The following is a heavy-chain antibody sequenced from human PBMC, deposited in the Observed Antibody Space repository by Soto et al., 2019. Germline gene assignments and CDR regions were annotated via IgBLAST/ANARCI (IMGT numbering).Heavy chain of an antibody. CDR2: ISYDGTNK. Sequence: QVQLVESGGAVVQPGKSLRVACAVSGFTFNNYAMHWVRQAPGKGLEWVAVISYDGTNKFYASSVKGRFTISRDNSKNTLYLEMDSLRVVDTAVYYCVRVVGIFSGKDQSGGSYYFDNWGQGTLVSVSS. CDR3: VRVVGIFSGKDQSGGSYYFDN. D-gene: IGHD1-26*01. CDR1: GFTFNNYA. J-gene: IGHJ4*02. V-gene: IGHV3-30*19.